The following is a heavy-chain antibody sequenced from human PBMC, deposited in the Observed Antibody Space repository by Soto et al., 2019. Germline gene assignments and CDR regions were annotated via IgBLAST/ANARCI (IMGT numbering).Heavy chain of an antibody. CDR3: ARAVMPVAGSAEFEY. D-gene: IGHD6-19*01. Sequence: QVQLVQSGAEVKKPGSSVKVSCKASGGTFSSYTISWVRQAPGQGLDWMGRIIPILGIANYAQKFQGRVTITADKSTSTVYMELSSLRSEDTAVYYCARAVMPVAGSAEFEYWGQGTLVTVSS. CDR1: GGTFSSYT. CDR2: IIPILGIA. J-gene: IGHJ4*02. V-gene: IGHV1-69*02.